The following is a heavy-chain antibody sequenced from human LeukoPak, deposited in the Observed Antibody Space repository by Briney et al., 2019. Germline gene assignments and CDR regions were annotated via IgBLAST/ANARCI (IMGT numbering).Heavy chain of an antibody. D-gene: IGHD6-19*01. CDR2: ISSSSSTI. V-gene: IGHV3-48*01. Sequence: PGGSLRLSCAASGFTFSSYSMNWVRKAPGKGLEWVSYISSSSSTIYYADSVKGRFTISRDNAKNSLYLQMNSLRAEDTAVYYCARAGYSGGWSYYYYYYYMDVWGKGTTVTVSS. CDR3: ARAGYSGGWSYYYYYYYMDV. J-gene: IGHJ6*03. CDR1: GFTFSSYS.